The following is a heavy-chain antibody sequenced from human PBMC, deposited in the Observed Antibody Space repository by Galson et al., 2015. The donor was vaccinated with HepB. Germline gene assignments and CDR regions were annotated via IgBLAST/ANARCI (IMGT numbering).Heavy chain of an antibody. Sequence: SLRLSCAVSGFTYNNYWMSWVRQAPGRGLEWVANIKQDGSEKYYVDSVEGRFTVSRDNAKKTLYLDMNALSVEDTAVYYCVRGWDTDVTSNFDYWGQGALVTVSS. CDR1: GFTYNNYW. CDR2: IKQDGSEK. J-gene: IGHJ4*02. D-gene: IGHD5-18*01. CDR3: VRGWDTDVTSNFDY. V-gene: IGHV3-7*03.